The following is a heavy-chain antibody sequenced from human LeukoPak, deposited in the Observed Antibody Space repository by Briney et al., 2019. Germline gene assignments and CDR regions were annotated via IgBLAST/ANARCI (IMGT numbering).Heavy chain of an antibody. CDR3: ARVDTLMADDAFDI. D-gene: IGHD5-18*01. CDR2: IYTSGST. CDR1: GGSISSYY. Sequence: SETLSLTCTVSGGSISSYYWSWIRQPAGKGLEWIGRIYTSGSTNYNPSLKSRVTISVDTSKNQFSLKLSSVTAADAAVYSCARVDTLMADDAFDIWGQGTMVTVSS. J-gene: IGHJ3*02. V-gene: IGHV4-4*07.